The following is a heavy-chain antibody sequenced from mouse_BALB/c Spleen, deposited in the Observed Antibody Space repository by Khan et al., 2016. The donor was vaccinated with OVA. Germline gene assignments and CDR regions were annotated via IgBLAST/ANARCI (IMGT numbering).Heavy chain of an antibody. CDR3: ASELGRYDAMDY. CDR2: ISNSGST. V-gene: IGHV3-2*02. J-gene: IGHJ4*01. CDR1: GYSITRDYA. D-gene: IGHD4-1*01. Sequence: EVQLQESGPGLVKPSQSLSLTCTVTGYSITRDYAWNWIRQFPGNKLEWMAYISNSGSTSYNPSLKSRISITRDTSKNQFFQQLNPVTTEDTATYYCASELGRYDAMDYWGQATSVTVSS.